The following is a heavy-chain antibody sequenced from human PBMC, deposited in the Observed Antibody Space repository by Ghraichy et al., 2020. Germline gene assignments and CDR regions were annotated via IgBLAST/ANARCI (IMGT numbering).Heavy chain of an antibody. D-gene: IGHD1-14*01. J-gene: IGHJ3*02. CDR2: IYYSGST. CDR3: ARHGTDAFDI. V-gene: IGHV4-39*01. Sequence: SETLSLTCTVSGGSISSSSYYWGWIRQPPGKGLEWIGSIYYSGSTYYNPSLKSRVTISVDTSKNQFSLKLNSVTAADTAVYYCARHGTDAFDIWGQGTMVTVSS. CDR1: GGSISSSSYY.